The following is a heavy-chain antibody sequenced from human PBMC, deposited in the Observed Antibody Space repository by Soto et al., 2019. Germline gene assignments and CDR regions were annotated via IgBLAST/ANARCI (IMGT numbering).Heavy chain of an antibody. CDR3: AHMGGYCSGGSCYGSKYYFDY. CDR1: GFSLSTSGVG. CDR2: IYWDDDK. J-gene: IGHJ4*02. D-gene: IGHD2-15*01. Sequence: QITLKESGPTLVKPTQPLTLTCTFSGFSLSTSGVGVGWIRQPPGKALEWLALIYWDDDKRYSPSLKSRLTITKDTSKNQVVLTMTNMDPVDTATYYCAHMGGYCSGGSCYGSKYYFDYWGQGTLVTVSS. V-gene: IGHV2-5*02.